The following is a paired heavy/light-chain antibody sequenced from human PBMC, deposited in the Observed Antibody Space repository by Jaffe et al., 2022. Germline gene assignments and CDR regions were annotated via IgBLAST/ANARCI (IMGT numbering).Light chain of an antibody. CDR3: MQGTHWPWT. CDR1: QSLVHSDGNTY. J-gene: IGKJ1*01. V-gene: IGKV2-30*02. CDR2: KVS. Sequence: DVVLTQSPLSLPVTLGQPASISCRSSQSLVHSDGNTYLSWFHQRPGQSPRRLIYKVSNRDSGVPDRFSGSGSGTDFTLKISRVEAEDVGVYYCMQGTHWPWTFGQGTRVESK.
Heavy chain of an antibody. V-gene: IGHV3-49*04. CDR2: IRGRAHGGTT. J-gene: IGHJ4*02. CDR1: GFTPADHA. CDR3: TRDLVGPYYGSSY. Sequence: EVQLVESGGGLVQPGRSLRLSCTTSGFTPADHAMNWVRQAPGKGLEWVGLIRGRAHGGTTEHAASVKGRFTISRDDSKSVAYLQMNSLKIEDTAVYYCTRDLVGPYYGSSYWGQGTLVTVSS. D-gene: IGHD2-21*01.